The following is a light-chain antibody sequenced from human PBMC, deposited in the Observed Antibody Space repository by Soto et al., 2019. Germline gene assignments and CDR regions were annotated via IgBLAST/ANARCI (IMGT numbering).Light chain of an antibody. V-gene: IGLV2-14*01. CDR2: EVS. J-gene: IGLJ2*01. CDR3: SSYTTSTSFIL. Sequence: QSALTQPASVSGSPGQSITISCTGTSSDIGNYDFVSWYQQVPGTAPKAMIYEVSSRPSGVSNRFSGSKSGNTASLTISGLQAEDEAYYYRSSYTTSTSFILFGGGTKVTV. CDR1: SSDIGNYDF.